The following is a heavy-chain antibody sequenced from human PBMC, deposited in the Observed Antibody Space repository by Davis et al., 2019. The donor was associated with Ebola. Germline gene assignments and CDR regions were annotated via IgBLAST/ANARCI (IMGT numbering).Heavy chain of an antibody. CDR2: IRSKANSYAT. V-gene: IGHV3-73*01. J-gene: IGHJ6*03. Sequence: GESLKISCAASGFTFSGSAMHWVRQAPGKGLEWVGRIRSKANSYATAYAASVKGRFTISRDDSKNTAYLQMNSMKTEDTAVYYCTTAPYSYGYDYYYMDVWGKGTTVTVSS. CDR1: GFTFSGSA. CDR3: TTAPYSYGYDYYYMDV. D-gene: IGHD5-18*01.